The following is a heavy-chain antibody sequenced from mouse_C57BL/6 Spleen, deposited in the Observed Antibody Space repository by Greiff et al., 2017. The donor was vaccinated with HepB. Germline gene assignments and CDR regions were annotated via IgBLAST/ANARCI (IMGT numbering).Heavy chain of an antibody. V-gene: IGHV5-4*01. Sequence: EVKLVESGGGLVKPGGSLKLSCAASGFTFSSYAMSWVRQTPEKRLEWVATISDGGSYTYYPDNVKGRFTISRDNAKNNLYLQMSHLKSEDTAMYYCARDGNWEGFAYWGQGTLVTVSA. CDR3: ARDGNWEGFAY. D-gene: IGHD4-1*01. CDR2: ISDGGSYT. CDR1: GFTFSSYA. J-gene: IGHJ3*01.